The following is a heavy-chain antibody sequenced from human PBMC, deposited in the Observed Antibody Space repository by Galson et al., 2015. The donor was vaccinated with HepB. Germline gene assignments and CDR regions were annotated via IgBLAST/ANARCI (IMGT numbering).Heavy chain of an antibody. D-gene: IGHD4-17*01. CDR2: IYPGDSDT. CDR3: ARRWVQDYGDYWLWAFDI. CDR1: GYSSTSYW. Sequence: QSGAEVKKPGESLKISCKGSGYSSTSYWIGWVRQMPGKGLEWMGIIYPGDSDTRYSPSFQGQVTISADKSINTAYLQWSSLKALDTAMYYCARRWVQDYGDYWLWAFDIWGQGTMVTVSS. J-gene: IGHJ3*02. V-gene: IGHV5-51*01.